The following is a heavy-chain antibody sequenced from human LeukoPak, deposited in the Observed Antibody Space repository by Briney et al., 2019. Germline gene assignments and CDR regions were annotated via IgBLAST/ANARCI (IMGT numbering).Heavy chain of an antibody. CDR3: ARGDCSVSGCHGGNWFDP. V-gene: IGHV1-2*02. CDR2: INPNSGAT. Sequence: GASVEVSCKASGYTFTGYYIHWVRQAPGQGLEWMGWINPNSGATNYAQSFQGRVTMTRDTSTSTAHMDLSRLRSDDTAVYYCARGDCSVSGCHGGNWFDPWGQGTLVTVSS. CDR1: GYTFTGYY. J-gene: IGHJ5*02. D-gene: IGHD2-15*01.